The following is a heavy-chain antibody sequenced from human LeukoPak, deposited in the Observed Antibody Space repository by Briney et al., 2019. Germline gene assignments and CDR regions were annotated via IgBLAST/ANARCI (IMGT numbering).Heavy chain of an antibody. J-gene: IGHJ4*02. Sequence: SETLSLTCTVSGGSISSSSYYWGWIRQPPGKGLEWIGSIYHSGSTYYNPSLKSRVTISVDTSKNQFSLKLSSVTAADTAVYYCARDMPVAGIDYWGQGTLVTVSS. CDR3: ARDMPVAGIDY. CDR2: IYHSGST. CDR1: GGSISSSSYY. D-gene: IGHD6-19*01. V-gene: IGHV4-39*07.